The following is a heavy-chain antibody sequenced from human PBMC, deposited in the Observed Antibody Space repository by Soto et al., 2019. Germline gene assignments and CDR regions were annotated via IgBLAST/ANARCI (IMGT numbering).Heavy chain of an antibody. Sequence: QVQLAQSANEVKKPGASVRVSCKAAGYTFIRYGIAWVRQAPGQGLEWMGWISPYNDYTVYAQKFQGRVSMTPDTSTXTXYXXLRGLKSDDTAVYYCARGGYYDNSWGKLSHYGLDVWGQGTSVSVSS. CDR2: ISPYNDYT. D-gene: IGHD3-16*01. CDR1: GYTFIRYG. CDR3: ARGGYYDNSWGKLSHYGLDV. J-gene: IGHJ6*02. V-gene: IGHV1-18*01.